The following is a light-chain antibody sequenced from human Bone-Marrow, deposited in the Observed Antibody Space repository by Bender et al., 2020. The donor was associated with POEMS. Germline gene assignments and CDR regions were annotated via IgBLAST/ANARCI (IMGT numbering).Light chain of an antibody. CDR3: SSTAGSNNHV. CDR1: SSDVGGYNY. V-gene: IGLV2-8*01. CDR2: EDS. Sequence: QSALTQPPSASGSPGQSVTISCTGTSSDVGGYNYVSWYQQHPGKAPKLLIYEDSQRPSGVPDRLSGSKSGNTASLTVSGLQAEDEADYYCSSTAGSNNHVFGSGTKVTVL. J-gene: IGLJ1*01.